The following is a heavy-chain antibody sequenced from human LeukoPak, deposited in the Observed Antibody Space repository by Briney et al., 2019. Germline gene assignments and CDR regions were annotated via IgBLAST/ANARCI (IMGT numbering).Heavy chain of an antibody. J-gene: IGHJ6*03. V-gene: IGHV1-18*01. CDR2: ISAYNGNT. Sequence: ASVKVSCKASGYTFTSYGINWVRQAPGRGLEWMGWISAYNGNTNYAQKLQGRVTMTTDTSTSTAYMELRSLRPDDTALYYCARDSKPLFGVVIEDYYYYYMDVWGKGTTVTVSS. D-gene: IGHD3-3*01. CDR1: GYTFTSYG. CDR3: ARDSKPLFGVVIEDYYYYYMDV.